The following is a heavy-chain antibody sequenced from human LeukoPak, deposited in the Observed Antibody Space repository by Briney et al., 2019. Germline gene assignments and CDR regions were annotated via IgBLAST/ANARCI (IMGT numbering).Heavy chain of an antibody. J-gene: IGHJ4*02. Sequence: GGSLRLSCATSGFIFYNYAMNWVRQGPGKGLEWVSGISGSGGSTYYAVSVRGRFTISRDNSKNTLYLQINSLRAEDTAVYYCARDRYSGNDSPSNYFDYWGQGTLVTVSS. CDR3: ARDRYSGNDSPSNYFDY. CDR1: GFIFYNYA. CDR2: ISGSGGST. V-gene: IGHV3-23*01. D-gene: IGHD5-12*01.